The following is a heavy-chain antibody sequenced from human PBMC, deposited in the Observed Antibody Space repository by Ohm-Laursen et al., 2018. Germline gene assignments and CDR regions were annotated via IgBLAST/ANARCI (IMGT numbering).Heavy chain of an antibody. CDR1: GFTFSNYW. J-gene: IGHJ4*02. V-gene: IGHV3-7*01. Sequence: SLRLSCAAPGFTFSNYWMSWVRQAPGKGLEWVANIKQDGSEKYYVDSVTGRFTISRDNAKNSLYLQMNSLRAEDTAVYYCARPCSGGSCYLVYWGQGTLVTVSS. D-gene: IGHD2-15*01. CDR2: IKQDGSEK. CDR3: ARPCSGGSCYLVY.